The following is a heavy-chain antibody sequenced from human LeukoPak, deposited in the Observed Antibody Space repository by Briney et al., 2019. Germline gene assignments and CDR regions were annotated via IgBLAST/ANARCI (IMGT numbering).Heavy chain of an antibody. J-gene: IGHJ6*03. Sequence: SVKVSCKASGCTFSSYAISWERQSTGQALEWMGRIIPIFGTANYAQNYQGRVTITTVESKSTAYMELSSLRSEDTAVYYCAREKGVVVTAGGYYYYMDVWGKGTTVTVSS. CDR1: GCTFSSYA. CDR2: IIPIFGTA. D-gene: IGHD2-21*02. V-gene: IGHV1-69*05. CDR3: AREKGVVVTAGGYYYYMDV.